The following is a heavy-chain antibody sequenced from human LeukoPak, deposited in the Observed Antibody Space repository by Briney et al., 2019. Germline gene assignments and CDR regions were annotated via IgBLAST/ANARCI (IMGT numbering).Heavy chain of an antibody. J-gene: IGHJ6*02. V-gene: IGHV4-59*08. CDR1: GGSISSYY. D-gene: IGHD6-19*01. CDR3: ASSSSGWFLNYYGMDV. Sequence: PSETLSLTCTVSGGSISSYYWSWIRQPPGKGLEWIGYIYYSGSTNYNPSLKSRVTISVDTSKNQLSLKLSSVTAADTAVYYCASSSSGWFLNYYGMDVWGQGTTVTVSS. CDR2: IYYSGST.